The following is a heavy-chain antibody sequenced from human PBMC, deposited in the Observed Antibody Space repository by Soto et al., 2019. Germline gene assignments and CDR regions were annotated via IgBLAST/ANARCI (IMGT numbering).Heavy chain of an antibody. CDR2: IFYTGST. CDR1: GDSSSRSSSY. J-gene: IGHJ4*02. D-gene: IGHD4-17*01. V-gene: IGHV4-39*01. CDR3: ARQHDYGDYASYDY. Sequence: SQTLSLACIVAGDSSSRSSSYWGWIRQPPGKGLEWIGSIFYTGSTYYNPSLKSRVTISVDTSKNQFSLKLRSVTAADTVVYYCARQHDYGDYASYDYWGQGTLVTVSA.